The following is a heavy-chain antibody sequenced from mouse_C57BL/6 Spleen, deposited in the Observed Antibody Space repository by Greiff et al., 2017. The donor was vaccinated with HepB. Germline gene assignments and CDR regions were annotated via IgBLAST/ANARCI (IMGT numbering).Heavy chain of an antibody. CDR3: ARRDGSSYVGAMDY. Sequence: QVQLQQSGAELVRPGTSVKLSCKASGYTFTSYWMHWVKQRPGQGLEWIGVIDPSDSYTNYNQKFKGKATLTVDTSSSTAYMQLSSLTSEDSAVYYCARRDGSSYVGAMDYWGQGTSVTVSS. CDR1: GYTFTSYW. D-gene: IGHD1-1*01. V-gene: IGHV1-59*01. CDR2: IDPSDSYT. J-gene: IGHJ4*01.